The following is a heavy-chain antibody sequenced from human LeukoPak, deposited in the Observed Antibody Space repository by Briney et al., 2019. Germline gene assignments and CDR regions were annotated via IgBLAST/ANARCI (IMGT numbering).Heavy chain of an antibody. V-gene: IGHV1-8*01. D-gene: IGHD4-17*01. CDR2: MNPNSGNT. J-gene: IGHJ4*02. CDR1: GYTFTSYD. Sequence: ASVKVSCKASGYTFTSYDINWVRQATGQGLEWMGWMNPNSGNTGYAQKCQGRVTMTRNTSISTAYMELSRLRSEDTAVYYCARGKWINGDYLGIDYWGQGNLVPVS. CDR3: ARGKWINGDYLGIDY.